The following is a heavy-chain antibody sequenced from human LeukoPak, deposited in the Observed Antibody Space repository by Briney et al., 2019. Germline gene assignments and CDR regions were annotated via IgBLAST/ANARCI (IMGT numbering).Heavy chain of an antibody. J-gene: IGHJ4*02. Sequence: PGGSLRLSCAASGFTFSSYAMSWVRQAPGKGLEWIGEINHSGSTNYNPSLKSRVTISVDTSKNQFSLKLNSMTAADTAVYYCARLTQGQWLVLDYWGQGTLVTVSS. V-gene: IGHV4-34*01. D-gene: IGHD6-19*01. CDR1: GFTFSSYA. CDR3: ARLTQGQWLVLDY. CDR2: INHSGST.